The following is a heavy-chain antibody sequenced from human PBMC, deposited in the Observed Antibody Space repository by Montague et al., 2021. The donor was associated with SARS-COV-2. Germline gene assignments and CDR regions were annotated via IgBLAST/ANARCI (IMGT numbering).Heavy chain of an antibody. CDR3: ARMMGQNAGMDD. CDR1: GGSISRYY. D-gene: IGHD1-1*01. V-gene: IGHV4-59*01. CDR2: DYYTTST. J-gene: IGHJ6*02. Sequence: SETLSLTCTVSGGSISRYYWNWIRHSPGKGLEWIGYDYYTTSTSYNHPPNSRVSMSVDTSTNQLSLRLISVTAADTAVYYCARMMGQNAGMDDWGQGTTVTVSS.